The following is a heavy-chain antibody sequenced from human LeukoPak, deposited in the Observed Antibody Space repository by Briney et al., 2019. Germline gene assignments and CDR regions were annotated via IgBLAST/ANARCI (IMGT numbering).Heavy chain of an antibody. D-gene: IGHD3-10*01. V-gene: IGHV4-31*03. Sequence: SQTLSLTCTVSGGSISSGGYYWSWIRQHPGKGLKWIGYIYYSGSTYYNPSLKSRVTISVDTSKNQFSLKLSSVTAADTAVYYCARGIDRMVRGVIWFDPWGQGTLVTVSS. CDR2: IYYSGST. J-gene: IGHJ5*02. CDR3: ARGIDRMVRGVIWFDP. CDR1: GGSISSGGYY.